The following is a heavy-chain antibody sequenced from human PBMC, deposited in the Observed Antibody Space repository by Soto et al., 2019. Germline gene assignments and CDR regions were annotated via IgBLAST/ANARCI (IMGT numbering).Heavy chain of an antibody. CDR3: ARVGFSSTTAGGFFNYYYYYMDV. CDR1: GFTVSSNY. J-gene: IGHJ6*03. Sequence: GGSLRLSCAASGFTVSSNYMSWVRQAPGKGLEWVSVIYSGGSTYYADSVKGRFTISRDNSKNTLYLQMNSLRAEDTAVYYCARVGFSSTTAGGFFNYYYYYMDVWGKGTTVTVSS. CDR2: IYSGGST. V-gene: IGHV3-66*01. D-gene: IGHD2-2*01.